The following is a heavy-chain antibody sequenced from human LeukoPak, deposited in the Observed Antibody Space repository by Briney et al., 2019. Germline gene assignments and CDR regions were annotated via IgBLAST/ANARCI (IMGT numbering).Heavy chain of an antibody. Sequence: PGGSLRLSCAASGFTFSTYGMHWVRQAPGKGLEWVAFIRYDGSNKYYADSVKGRFTISRDISKNTLYLQMNSLRAEDTAVYYCAKDSRSSSFDDYWGQGTLVTVSS. CDR2: IRYDGSNK. D-gene: IGHD6-13*01. J-gene: IGHJ4*02. CDR1: GFTFSTYG. CDR3: AKDSRSSSFDDY. V-gene: IGHV3-30*02.